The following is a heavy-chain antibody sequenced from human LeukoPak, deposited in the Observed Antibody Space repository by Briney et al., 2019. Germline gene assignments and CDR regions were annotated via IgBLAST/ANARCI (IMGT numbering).Heavy chain of an antibody. CDR1: GFTFSSYV. CDR3: ARGGSIAAAALDY. V-gene: IGHV3-33*01. CDR2: IWYDGSNK. D-gene: IGHD6-13*01. J-gene: IGHJ4*02. Sequence: GGSLRLSCAASGFTFSSYVMHWVRQAPGKGLEWVAVIWYDGSNKYYADSVKGRFTISRDNSKNTLYLQMNSLRAEDTAVYYCARGGSIAAAALDYWGQGTLVTVSS.